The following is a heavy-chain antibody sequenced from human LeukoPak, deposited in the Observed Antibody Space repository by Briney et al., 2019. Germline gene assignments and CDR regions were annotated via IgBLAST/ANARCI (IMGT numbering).Heavy chain of an antibody. CDR2: ISWNSGSI. Sequence: GRSLRLSCAASGFTFDDYAMHWVRQAPGKGLEWVSGISWNSGSIGYADSVKGRFTISRDNAKNSLYLQMNSLRAEDTALYYCAKEGRTGTIQGFWHWGQGTLVTVSS. V-gene: IGHV3-9*01. J-gene: IGHJ4*02. CDR1: GFTFDDYA. D-gene: IGHD1-7*01. CDR3: AKEGRTGTIQGFWH.